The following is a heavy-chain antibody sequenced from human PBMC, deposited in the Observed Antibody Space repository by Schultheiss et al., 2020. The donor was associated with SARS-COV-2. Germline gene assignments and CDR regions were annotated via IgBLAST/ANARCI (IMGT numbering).Heavy chain of an antibody. CDR2: IYYSGST. D-gene: IGHD3-10*01. CDR3: ARWGVSGYYYGMDV. Sequence: SETLYLTCTVSGGSISSGGYYWSWIRQHPGKGLEWIGYIYYSGSTYYNPSLKSRVTISVDTSKNQFSLKLSSVTAADTAVYYCARWGVSGYYYGMDVWGQGTTVTVSS. CDR1: GGSISSGGYY. J-gene: IGHJ6*02. V-gene: IGHV4-31*03.